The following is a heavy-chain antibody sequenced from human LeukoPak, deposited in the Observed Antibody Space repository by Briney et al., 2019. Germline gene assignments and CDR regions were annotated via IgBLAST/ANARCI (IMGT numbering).Heavy chain of an antibody. D-gene: IGHD3-16*01. V-gene: IGHV3-48*03. CDR3: ARGPAGDPFDH. J-gene: IGHJ4*02. CDR2: IGSSGSPI. CDR1: GFTFRSYD. Sequence: SGGSLRLSCAASGFTFRSYDMNWVRQAPGKGLEWVSFIGSSGSPIYYADSVKGRFTISRDNAKNSLYLQMSSLRVEDTADYYCARGPAGDPFDHWGQGTLVTVSS.